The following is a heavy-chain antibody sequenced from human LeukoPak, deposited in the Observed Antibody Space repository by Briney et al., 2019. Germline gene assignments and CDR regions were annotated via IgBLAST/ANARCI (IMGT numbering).Heavy chain of an antibody. Sequence: GGSLRLSCAASGFTFDDYAMHWVRQAPGKGLEWVSLISGDGGSTYYADSVKGRFTISRDNSKNSLYLQMNSLRTEDTALYYCAKDGDSSSWCPYFDYWGQGTLVTVSS. J-gene: IGHJ4*02. CDR2: ISGDGGST. CDR1: GFTFDDYA. V-gene: IGHV3-43*02. CDR3: AKDGDSSSWCPYFDY. D-gene: IGHD6-13*01.